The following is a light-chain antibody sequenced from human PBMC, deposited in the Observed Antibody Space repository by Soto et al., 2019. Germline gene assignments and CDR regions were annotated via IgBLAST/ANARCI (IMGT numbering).Light chain of an antibody. CDR3: QQYNNWPPLT. Sequence: EIVMTQSPATLSVSPGERATLSCRASQSVSSNLAWYQQKPGQAPRLLIYGASTRATGIPARFSGSGSGTEFTLTITSLQSDDFAVDYCQQYNNWPPLTFGGGTKVEIK. J-gene: IGKJ4*01. CDR2: GAS. V-gene: IGKV3-15*01. CDR1: QSVSSN.